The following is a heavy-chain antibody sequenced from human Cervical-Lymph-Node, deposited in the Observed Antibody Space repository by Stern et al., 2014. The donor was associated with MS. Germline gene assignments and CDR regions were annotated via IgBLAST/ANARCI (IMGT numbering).Heavy chain of an antibody. CDR1: GFTFSSYS. CDR3: ARDPITMVRGVIY. CDR2: ISSSSSYI. Sequence: VQLMQSGGGLVKPGGSLRLSCVASGFTFSSYSMNWVRQAPGKGLEWVSSISSSSSYIYYADSVKGRFTISRDNAKNSLYLQMNSLRAEDTAVYYCARDPITMVRGVIYWGQGTLVTVSS. D-gene: IGHD3-10*01. V-gene: IGHV3-21*01. J-gene: IGHJ4*02.